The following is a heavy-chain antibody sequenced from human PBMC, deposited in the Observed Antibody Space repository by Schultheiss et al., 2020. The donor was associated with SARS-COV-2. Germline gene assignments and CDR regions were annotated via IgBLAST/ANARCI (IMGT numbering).Heavy chain of an antibody. D-gene: IGHD1-26*01. J-gene: IGHJ1*01. Sequence: SETLSLTCTVSGGSISSYYWSWIRQPPGKGLEWIGYIYYSGSTNYNPSLKSRVTISVDTSKNQFSLKLSSVTAADTAVYYCARWEWEPDPLIYFQHWGQGTLVTVSS. CDR2: IYYSGST. CDR1: GGSISSYY. V-gene: IGHV4-59*01. CDR3: ARWEWEPDPLIYFQH.